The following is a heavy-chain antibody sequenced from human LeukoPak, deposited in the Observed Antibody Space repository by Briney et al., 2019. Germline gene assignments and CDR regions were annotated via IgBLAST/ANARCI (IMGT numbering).Heavy chain of an antibody. CDR3: ARSPPPYYYDSSGPIDY. V-gene: IGHV1-18*01. Sequence: ASVTVSFTASVSTFIIYSITWVRQAPGQGLEGMGWISAYTGNTLYAQKFQGRVTMTTDTSTSTAYMELKSLRSDDTAFYYCARSPPPYYYDSSGPIDYWGQGTLVTVSS. D-gene: IGHD3-22*01. CDR2: ISAYTGNT. J-gene: IGHJ4*02. CDR1: VSTFIIYS.